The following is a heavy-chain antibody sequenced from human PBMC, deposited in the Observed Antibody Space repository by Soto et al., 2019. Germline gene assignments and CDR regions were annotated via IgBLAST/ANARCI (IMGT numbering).Heavy chain of an antibody. J-gene: IGHJ5*02. CDR2: ISYDGSNK. Sequence: QVQLVESGGGVVQPGRSLRLSGAASGFTFSSYAMHWVRQAPGKGLEWVAVISYDGSNKYYADSVKGRFTISRDNSKNTLYLQMNSLRAEDTAVYYCARDCILYSSGGEGWFDPWGQGTLVTVSS. CDR1: GFTFSSYA. V-gene: IGHV3-30-3*01. D-gene: IGHD6-19*01. CDR3: ARDCILYSSGGEGWFDP.